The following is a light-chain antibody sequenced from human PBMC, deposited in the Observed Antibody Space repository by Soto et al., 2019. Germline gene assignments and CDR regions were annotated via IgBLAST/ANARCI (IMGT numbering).Light chain of an antibody. CDR2: ENN. CDR3: GTWDSSLSLWV. J-gene: IGLJ3*02. Sequence: QSVLTQPPSVSAAPGQKVTISCSGSSSNIGNNYVSWYQQLPGTAPKLLIYENNKRPSAIPDRFAGSKSGTSATLGITGLQTGDEADYYCGTWDSSLSLWVFGGGTKLTVL. V-gene: IGLV1-51*02. CDR1: SSNIGNNY.